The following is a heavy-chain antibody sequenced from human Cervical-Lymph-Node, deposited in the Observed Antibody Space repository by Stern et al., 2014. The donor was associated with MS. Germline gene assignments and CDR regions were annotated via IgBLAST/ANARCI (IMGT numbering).Heavy chain of an antibody. V-gene: IGHV7-4-1*02. J-gene: IGHJ4*02. D-gene: IGHD6-6*01. CDR1: GYNLTTYA. Sequence: DQLVESGSELKKPGASVKVSCKASGYNLTTYAINWVRQAPGQGLERMGWINTKTGNPTVAQGFTGRFVFSLDTSINTAYLQISSLKAEDSAVYYCATWGAGSSPPLFYWGQGTLVTVSS. CDR3: ATWGAGSSPPLFY. CDR2: INTKTGNP.